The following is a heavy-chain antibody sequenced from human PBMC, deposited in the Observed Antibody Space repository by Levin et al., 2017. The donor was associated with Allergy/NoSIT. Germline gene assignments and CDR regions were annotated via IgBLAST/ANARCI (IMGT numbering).Heavy chain of an antibody. D-gene: IGHD6-13*01. CDR2: IYFSGST. CDR3: ARGRIAATGTAGY. Sequence: SETLSLTCTVSGGSITNNYWSWIRQPPGGGLEWIGYIYFSGSTNYNPSLKSRVTISGDTSKNQFSLNLSSLTAADTAVYFCARGRIAATGTAGYWGRGTLVTVSS. J-gene: IGHJ4*02. V-gene: IGHV4-59*01. CDR1: GGSITNNY.